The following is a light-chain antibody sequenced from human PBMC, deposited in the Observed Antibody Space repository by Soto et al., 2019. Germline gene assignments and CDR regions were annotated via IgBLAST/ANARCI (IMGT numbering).Light chain of an antibody. CDR1: SRDIGDYNY. J-gene: IGLJ2*01. CDR2: DVI. Sequence: QLVLTQPASVSGSPGQSITISCTGTSRDIGDYNYVSWYQQHPGKAPKLMIFDVISRPPGVSNRFSGSKSGNTASLTISGLQAEDEADYYCSSSTSSNTLVVFGGGTKVTVL. V-gene: IGLV2-14*01. CDR3: SSSTSSNTLVV.